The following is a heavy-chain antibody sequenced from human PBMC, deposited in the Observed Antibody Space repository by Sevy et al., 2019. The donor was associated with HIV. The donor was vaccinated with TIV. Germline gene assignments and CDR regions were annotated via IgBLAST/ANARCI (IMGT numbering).Heavy chain of an antibody. D-gene: IGHD6-19*01. V-gene: IGHV3-30-3*01. J-gene: IGHJ4*02. CDR1: GFSVSTHA. CDR2: ISYDGSSK. Sequence: GGSLRLSCAASGFSVSTHAMHWVRQAPGKGLEWVALISYDGSSKYYADSVKGRLTISSDNSKNTLYLQMSSLSPDDTAVYYCTRDAGYSTGWYPSDYWGQGTLVTVSS. CDR3: TRDAGYSTGWYPSDY.